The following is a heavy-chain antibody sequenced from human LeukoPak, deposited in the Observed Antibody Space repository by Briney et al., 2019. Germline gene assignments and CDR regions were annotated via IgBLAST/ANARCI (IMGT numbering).Heavy chain of an antibody. CDR2: IYNGVNT. V-gene: IGHV4-61*01. J-gene: IGHJ5*02. CDR1: GASVSSASY. CDR3: ARSRAFNSGAFDP. D-gene: IGHD1-26*01. Sequence: SETLSLTCTVSGASVSSASYWTWIRQPPGKGVEWIAHIYNGVNTNYNPSLKSRVTVSVDTSKNQFSLRLNSVTAADTAVYYCARSRAFNSGAFDPWGQGSLVTVSS.